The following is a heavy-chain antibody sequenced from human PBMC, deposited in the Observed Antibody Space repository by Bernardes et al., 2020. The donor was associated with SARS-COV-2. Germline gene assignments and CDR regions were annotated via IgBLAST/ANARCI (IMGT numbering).Heavy chain of an antibody. J-gene: IGHJ4*02. CDR2: IYTSGST. CDR3: ARWSIGYCSGGSCYSAFDY. CDR1: GGSISSYY. V-gene: IGHV4-4*07. Sequence: SETLYLSCTVSGGSISSYYWSWIQQPAGKGLEWIGRIYTSGSTNYNPSLKSRVTMSVDTSKNQFSLKLSSVTAADTAVYYCARWSIGYCSGGSCYSAFDYWGQGTLVTVSS. D-gene: IGHD2-15*01.